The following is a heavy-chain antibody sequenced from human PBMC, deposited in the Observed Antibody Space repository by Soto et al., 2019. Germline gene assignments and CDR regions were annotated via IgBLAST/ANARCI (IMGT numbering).Heavy chain of an antibody. CDR3: AKDFYPMVRGVSYANFDY. V-gene: IGHV1-69*13. CDR1: GGTFSSYA. J-gene: IGHJ4*02. Sequence: SVKVSCKASGGTFSSYAISWVRQAPGQGLEWMGGIIPIFGTANYAQKFQGRVTITADESTSTAYMELSSLRSEDTAVYYCAKDFYPMVRGVSYANFDYWGQGTLVTVSS. CDR2: IIPIFGTA. D-gene: IGHD3-10*01.